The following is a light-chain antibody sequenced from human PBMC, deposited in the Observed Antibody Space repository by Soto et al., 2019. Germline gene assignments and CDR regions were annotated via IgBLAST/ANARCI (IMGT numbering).Light chain of an antibody. V-gene: IGLV2-14*01. J-gene: IGLJ2*01. CDR2: DVS. CDR1: SSDVGACDS. CDR3: SSCSSGSTLVV. Sequence: QSALTQPASVSESPGQSITISCSGTSSDVGACDSVSWYQQHPGKAPRLMIYDVSNRPSGVSNRFSGSKSGKTASLTISGLQAEDEAEYYCSSCSSGSTLVVFGGGTQLTVL.